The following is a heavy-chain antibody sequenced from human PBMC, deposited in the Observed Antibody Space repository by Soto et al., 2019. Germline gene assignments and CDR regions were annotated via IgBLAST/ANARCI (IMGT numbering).Heavy chain of an antibody. D-gene: IGHD5-18*01. CDR3: ARGDVDTAMVDYYYGMDV. CDR1: GGTFGSYA. J-gene: IGHJ6*02. Sequence: QVQLVQSGAEVKKPGSSVKVSCKASGGTFGSYAISWVRQAPGQGLEWMGGIIPIFGTANYAQKFQGRVTITADESTSTAYMELSSLRSEDTAVYYCARGDVDTAMVDYYYGMDVWGQGTTVTVSS. CDR2: IIPIFGTA. V-gene: IGHV1-69*01.